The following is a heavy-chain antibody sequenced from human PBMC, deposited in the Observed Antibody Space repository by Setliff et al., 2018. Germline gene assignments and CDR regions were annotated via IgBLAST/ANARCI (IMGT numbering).Heavy chain of an antibody. CDR1: GFTFSSHS. CDR3: ARDPIAAAGLYYYYYMDV. J-gene: IGHJ6*03. CDR2: ISSSSSYI. D-gene: IGHD6-13*01. V-gene: IGHV3-21*01. Sequence: PGGSLRLSCAASGFTFSSHSMNWVRQAPGKGLEWVSSISSSSSYIYYADSVKGRFTISRDNAKNSLYLQMNSLRAEDTAVYYCARDPIAAAGLYYYYYMDVWSKGTTVTVSS.